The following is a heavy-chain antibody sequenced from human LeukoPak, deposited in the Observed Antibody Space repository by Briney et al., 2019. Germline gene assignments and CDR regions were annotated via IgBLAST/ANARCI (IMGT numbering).Heavy chain of an antibody. D-gene: IGHD3-22*01. J-gene: IGHJ4*02. CDR3: ARRKYYYDSSGYYRGGPGSVDY. V-gene: IGHV4-39*01. CDR1: GGSISSSSYY. CDR2: IYYSGST. Sequence: PSETLSLTCTVSGGSISSSSYYWGWIRQPPGKGLEWIGSIYYSGSTYYNPSLKSRVTISVDTSKNQFSLKLSSVTAADTAVYYCARRKYYYDSSGYYRGGPGSVDYWGQGTLVTVSS.